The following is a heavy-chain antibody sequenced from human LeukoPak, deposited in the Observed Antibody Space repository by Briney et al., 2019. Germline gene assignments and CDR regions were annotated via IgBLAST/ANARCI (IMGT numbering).Heavy chain of an antibody. V-gene: IGHV3-11*01. CDR2: ISNSGSSM. CDR1: GFTFSDFY. J-gene: IGHJ4*02. Sequence: PGGSLKLSCAASGFTFSDFYMNWIRQAPGKGLEWLSYISNSGSSMYYADSVKGRFTISRDNAKNSLYLLMNSLRAEDTAVYYCARGGASSSWLTFWGQGTLVTVSS. D-gene: IGHD6-13*01. CDR3: ARGGASSSWLTF.